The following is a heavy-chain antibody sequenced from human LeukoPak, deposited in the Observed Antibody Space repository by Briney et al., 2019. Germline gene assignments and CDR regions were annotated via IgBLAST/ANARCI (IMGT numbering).Heavy chain of an antibody. CDR2: TKPDEREK. V-gene: IGHV3-7*03. Sequence: GGSLRPSCVGSGFSFSNYWMGWIRQAPGKGLEWVANTKPDEREKYYVDSVKGRFTISRDNAKNSLYLQMNSLRVDDTAVYYCTRDGEGASHYWGQGTLVTASS. J-gene: IGHJ4*02. CDR1: GFSFSNYW. CDR3: TRDGEGASHY. D-gene: IGHD3-10*01.